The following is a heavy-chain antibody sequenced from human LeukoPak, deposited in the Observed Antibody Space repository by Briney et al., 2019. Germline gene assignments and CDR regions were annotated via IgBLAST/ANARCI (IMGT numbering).Heavy chain of an antibody. CDR3: AQGVYGDYDGDAFDI. J-gene: IGHJ3*02. V-gene: IGHV5-10-1*01. CDR2: IDPSDSYT. CDR1: GYSFTSYW. D-gene: IGHD4-17*01. Sequence: GESLRISCKGSGYSFTSYWISCVRQMPWKGLEWMGRIDPSDSYTNYSPSFQGHVTISADKSISTAYLQWSSLKASDTAMYYCAQGVYGDYDGDAFDIWGQGTMVTVSS.